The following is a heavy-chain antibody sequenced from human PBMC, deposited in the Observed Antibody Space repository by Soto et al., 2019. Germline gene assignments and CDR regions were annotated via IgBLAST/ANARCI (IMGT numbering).Heavy chain of an antibody. Sequence: GASVKVSCKASGYTFTRSGISCVRQAPGQGLEWMGWISTYNGDTNYAQTFQGRVTMTTDTSISTAYLQWSSLKASDTAMYYCARLYPPHHSAYDPRLDYYYGMDVWGQGTTVTVSS. CDR2: ISTYNGDT. CDR3: ARLYPPHHSAYDPRLDYYYGMDV. V-gene: IGHV1-18*01. J-gene: IGHJ6*02. CDR1: GYTFTRSG. D-gene: IGHD5-12*01.